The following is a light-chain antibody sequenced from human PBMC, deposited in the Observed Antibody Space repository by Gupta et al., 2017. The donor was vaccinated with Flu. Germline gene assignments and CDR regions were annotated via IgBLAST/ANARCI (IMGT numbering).Light chain of an antibody. J-gene: IGKJ2*01. CDR1: HSVSNNY. V-gene: IGKV3-20*01. CDR3: QQYGSIPYT. Sequence: DIVFKQSPATLCFSPWGGATLSCRASHSVSNNYVAWYHQKPGRAPSLLIFGASRRATGIPDRFSGSGSGTDFTLTISRLEPEDSAVYFCQQYGSIPYTFGQGTRLEIK. CDR2: GAS.